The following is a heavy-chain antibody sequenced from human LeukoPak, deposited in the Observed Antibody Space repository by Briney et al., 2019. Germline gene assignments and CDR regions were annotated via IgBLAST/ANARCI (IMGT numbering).Heavy chain of an antibody. V-gene: IGHV3-53*01. CDR3: VKRYYYGSADY. CDR2: IYSGGST. D-gene: IGHD3-10*01. Sequence: GGSLRLSCAASGFTVSSNYMSWVRQAPGKGLEWVSVIYSGGSTYYADSVKGRFTISRDNSKNTLYLQMNSLRAADTAVYYCVKRYYYGSADYWGQGTLVTVSS. J-gene: IGHJ4*02. CDR1: GFTVSSNY.